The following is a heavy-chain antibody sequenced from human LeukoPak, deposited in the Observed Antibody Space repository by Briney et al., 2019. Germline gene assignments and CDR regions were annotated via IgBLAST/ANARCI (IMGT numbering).Heavy chain of an antibody. V-gene: IGHV4-39*07. CDR2: IYYSGST. D-gene: IGHD3-10*01. CDR1: GGSISSSSYY. J-gene: IGHJ4*02. CDR3: ARVKGVWFGELLGIDY. Sequence: SETLSLTCTVSGGSISSSSYYWGWIRQPPGKGLEWIGSIYYSGSTYYNPFLKSRVTISVDTSKNQFSLKLSSVTAADTAVYYCARVKGVWFGELLGIDYWGQGTLVTVSS.